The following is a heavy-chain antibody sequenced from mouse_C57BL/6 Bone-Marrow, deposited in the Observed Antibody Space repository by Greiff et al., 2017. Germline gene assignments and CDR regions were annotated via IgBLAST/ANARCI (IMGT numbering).Heavy chain of an antibody. Sequence: VQLQQPGAELVKPGASVKLSCKASGYTFTSYWMHWVKQRPGQGLEWIGMIHPNSGSTNYNAKFQSKATMTVDKSSSTADMQLSSLTSEDSAVYYCARGADGSSSFAYWGQGTLVTVSA. V-gene: IGHV1-64*01. CDR3: ARGADGSSSFAY. J-gene: IGHJ3*01. D-gene: IGHD1-1*01. CDR2: IHPNSGST. CDR1: GYTFTSYW.